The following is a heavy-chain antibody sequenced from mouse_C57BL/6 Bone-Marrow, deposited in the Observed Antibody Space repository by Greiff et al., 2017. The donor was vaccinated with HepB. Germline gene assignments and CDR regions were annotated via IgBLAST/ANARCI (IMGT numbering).Heavy chain of an antibody. CDR3: AGGNYVAMDY. V-gene: IGHV1-81*01. J-gene: IGHJ4*01. D-gene: IGHD2-1*01. Sequence: VQLQQSGAELARPGASVKLSCKASGYTFTSYGISWVKQRTGQGLEWIGEIYPRSGNTYYNEKFKGKATLTADKSSSTAYMELRSLTSEDAAVYFCAGGNYVAMDYWGQGTSVTVSS. CDR2: IYPRSGNT. CDR1: GYTFTSYG.